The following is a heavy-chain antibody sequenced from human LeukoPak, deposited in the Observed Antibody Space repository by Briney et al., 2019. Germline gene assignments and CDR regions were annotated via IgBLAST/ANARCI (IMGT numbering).Heavy chain of an antibody. D-gene: IGHD2-15*01. CDR1: GFTFSDYS. V-gene: IGHV3-21*01. Sequence: GGSLRLSCAASGFTFSDYSMNWVRQAPGKGLEWVSSISGSSSHRYYADSVKGWFTISRDNAKNSVYLQMNSLRAEDTAVYYCVGGYCSGGSCPGYWGQGTLVTVSS. CDR2: ISGSSSHR. J-gene: IGHJ4*02. CDR3: VGGYCSGGSCPGY.